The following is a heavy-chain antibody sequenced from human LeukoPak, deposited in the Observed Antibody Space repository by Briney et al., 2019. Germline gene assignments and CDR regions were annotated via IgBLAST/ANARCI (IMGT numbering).Heavy chain of an antibody. CDR1: GGSISSYY. J-gene: IGHJ4*02. CDR2: IYYSGST. V-gene: IGHV4-59*01. D-gene: IGHD3-10*01. CDR3: AGHWPTITMVRGLTPFDY. Sequence: PSETLSLTCTVSGGSISSYYWSWIRQPPGKGLEWIGYIYYSGSTKSNPSLKSRVHISVDTSKKQFSLKLSSVTAADTAVYYCAGHWPTITMVRGLTPFDYWGQGTLDTVSS.